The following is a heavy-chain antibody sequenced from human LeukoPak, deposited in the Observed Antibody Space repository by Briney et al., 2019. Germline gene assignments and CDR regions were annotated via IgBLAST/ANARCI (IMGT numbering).Heavy chain of an antibody. D-gene: IGHD6-19*01. Sequence: GGSLRLSCVASRFTFSLYWMTWVRQAPGKGLEWVANIKQDGSEKYYVDSVKGRFTISRDNSKNTLYLQMNSLRAEDTAVYYCARVAGSGWYGYFDYWGQGTLVTVSS. V-gene: IGHV3-7*01. CDR2: IKQDGSEK. J-gene: IGHJ4*02. CDR1: RFTFSLYW. CDR3: ARVAGSGWYGYFDY.